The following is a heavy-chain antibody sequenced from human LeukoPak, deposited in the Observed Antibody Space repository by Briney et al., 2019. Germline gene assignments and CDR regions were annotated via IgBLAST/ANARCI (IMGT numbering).Heavy chain of an antibody. CDR2: IYTSGST. CDR1: GGSVTTYY. CDR3: ARVYGSRAFDI. D-gene: IGHD3-10*01. J-gene: IGHJ3*02. Sequence: SETLCLTCTVSGGSVTTYYWSWVRQPAGKGLEWIGRIYTSGSTNYNPSLESRVNLSADTSKNQFSLKMSPVTAADTAVYYCARVYGSRAFDIWGQGTLVTVSS. V-gene: IGHV4-4*07.